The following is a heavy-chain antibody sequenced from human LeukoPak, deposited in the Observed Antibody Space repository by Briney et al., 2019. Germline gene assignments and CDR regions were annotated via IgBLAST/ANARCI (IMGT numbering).Heavy chain of an antibody. CDR1: GFRFSDYY. V-gene: IGHV3-11*06. Sequence: GGSLRLSCVGSGFRFSDYYMSWIRQAPGKGLEWVSYISNDSVDKYYVDSVRGRFTISRDNAKKSMYLQMSGLRVEDTADYYCARRDWVSGAVRAFDIWGQGTMVTVSS. D-gene: IGHD3-3*01. J-gene: IGHJ3*02. CDR3: ARRDWVSGAVRAFDI. CDR2: ISNDSVDK.